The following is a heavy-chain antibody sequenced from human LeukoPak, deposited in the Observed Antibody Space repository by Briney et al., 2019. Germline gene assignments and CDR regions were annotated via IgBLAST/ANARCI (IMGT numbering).Heavy chain of an antibody. CDR1: GFTFSSYS. CDR2: ISGTSSHI. CDR3: ARWELPWGYVY. Sequence: KTGGSLRLSCAASGFTFSSYSMNWVRQAPGMGLEWVSSISGTSSHIYHADSVKGRFTISRDNAKNSLYLQMNSLRAEDTAVYYCARWELPWGYVYWGQGTLVTVSS. J-gene: IGHJ4*02. D-gene: IGHD1-7*01. V-gene: IGHV3-21*01.